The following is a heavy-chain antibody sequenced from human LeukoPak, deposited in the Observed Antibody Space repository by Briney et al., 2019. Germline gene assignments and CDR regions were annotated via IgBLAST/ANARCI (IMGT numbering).Heavy chain of an antibody. Sequence: SETLSLTCTVSGGSISSYHWSWIRQPSGKGLEWIGYIHYNGNTNYNPSLKSRVTISVDTSKNHLSLRLSSVTAADTAVYYCAKLDDSSGYYYYFQHWGQGTLVTVSS. CDR2: IHYNGNT. V-gene: IGHV4-59*08. J-gene: IGHJ1*01. D-gene: IGHD3-22*01. CDR1: GGSISSYH. CDR3: AKLDDSSGYYYYFQH.